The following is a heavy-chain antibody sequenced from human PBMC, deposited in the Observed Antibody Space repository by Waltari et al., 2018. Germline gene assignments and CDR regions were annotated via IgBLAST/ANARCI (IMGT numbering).Heavy chain of an antibody. Sequence: QVQLQQWGAGLLKPSETLSLTCAVYGGSFSGYYWSWIRQPPGKGLEWIGEINHSGSTNYNPSLKSRVTISVDPSKNQFSLKLSSVTAADTAVYYCARVSLAYCGGDCYSDAFDIWGQGTMVTVSS. CDR1: GGSFSGYY. J-gene: IGHJ3*02. V-gene: IGHV4-34*01. CDR2: INHSGST. D-gene: IGHD2-21*02. CDR3: ARVSLAYCGGDCYSDAFDI.